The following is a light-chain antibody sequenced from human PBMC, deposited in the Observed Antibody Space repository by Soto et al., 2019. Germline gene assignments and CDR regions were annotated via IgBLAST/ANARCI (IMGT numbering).Light chain of an antibody. CDR3: QTWGTGIVV. CDR1: SGHSSYA. Sequence: QPVLPQSPSASASLGASVKLTCTLSSGHSSYAIAWHQQQPEKGPRYLMKLNSDGSHSKGDGIPDRFSGSSSGAERYLTISSLQSEDEADYYCQTWGTGIVVFGGGTKVTVL. V-gene: IGLV4-69*01. J-gene: IGLJ2*01. CDR2: LNSDGSH.